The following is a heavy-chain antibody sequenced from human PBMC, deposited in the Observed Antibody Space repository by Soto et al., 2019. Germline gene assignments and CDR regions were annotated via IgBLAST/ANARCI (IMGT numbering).Heavy chain of an antibody. V-gene: IGHV3-21*01. CDR1: GFTFSSYS. CDR2: ISSASTSI. D-gene: IGHD2-15*01. Sequence: EVQLVESGGGLVKPGGSLRLSCAASGFTFSSYSMNWVRQAPGTGLEWVSSISSASTSIYYADSVKGRFTISRDNAKNSLYLQMNGLGAEDTAVYYCARARGSATGYDDYWGQGTLVTVSS. CDR3: ARARGSATGYDDY. J-gene: IGHJ4*02.